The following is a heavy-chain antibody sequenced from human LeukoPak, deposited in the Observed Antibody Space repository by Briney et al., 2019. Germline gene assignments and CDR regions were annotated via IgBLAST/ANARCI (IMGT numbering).Heavy chain of an antibody. J-gene: IGHJ4*02. CDR1: GFTFSSYA. D-gene: IGHD4-17*01. V-gene: IGHV3-23*01. CDR3: AKGFEDDYGYYVPLFDY. Sequence: GGSLRLSCAASGFTFSSYAMSWVRQAPGKGLEWVSAISGSGGSTYYADSVKGRFTISRDNSKNTLYLQMNSLRAEDTAVYYCAKGFEDDYGYYVPLFDYWGQGTLVTVSS. CDR2: ISGSGGST.